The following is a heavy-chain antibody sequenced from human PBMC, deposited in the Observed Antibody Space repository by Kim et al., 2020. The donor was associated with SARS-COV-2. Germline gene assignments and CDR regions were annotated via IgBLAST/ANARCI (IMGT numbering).Heavy chain of an antibody. CDR2: ISYDGSNK. J-gene: IGHJ4*02. D-gene: IGHD4-17*01. CDR3: ARPQIPMTTVTPIDY. V-gene: IGHV3-30*04. CDR1: GFTFSSYA. Sequence: GGSLRLSCAASGFTFSSYAMHWVRQAPGKGLEWVAVISYDGSNKYYVDSVKGRFTISRDNSKNTLYLQMNSLRAEDTAVYYCARPQIPMTTVTPIDYWGQGTLVTVSS.